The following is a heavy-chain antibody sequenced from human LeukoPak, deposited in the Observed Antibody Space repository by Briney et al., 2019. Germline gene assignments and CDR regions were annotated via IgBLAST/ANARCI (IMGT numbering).Heavy chain of an antibody. CDR1: GGSISSYY. J-gene: IGHJ5*02. CDR2: IYYSGST. CDR3: ARVHSGYESGANWFDP. V-gene: IGHV4-59*01. Sequence: SETLSRTCTVSGGSISSYYWSWIRQPPGKGLEWIGYIYYSGSTNYNPSLKSRLTISVDTSKNQFSLKLSSVTAADTAVYYCARVHSGYESGANWFDPWGQGPLVTVSS. D-gene: IGHD5-12*01.